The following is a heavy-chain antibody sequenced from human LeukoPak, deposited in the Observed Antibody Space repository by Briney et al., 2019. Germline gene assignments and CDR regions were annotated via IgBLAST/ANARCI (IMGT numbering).Heavy chain of an antibody. J-gene: IGHJ5*02. CDR2: IRGDAGDK. CDR3: AKALVPAAIMGCLFDP. D-gene: IGHD2-2*01. CDR1: GFTFSRYW. Sequence: GGSLRLSCAATGFTFSRYWMAWVRQAPGKGLEWVANIRGDAGDKGYADSVKGRFTISRDNGKNSLYLQMNSLTDEDTAVYYCAKALVPAAIMGCLFDPWGQGTLVTVSS. V-gene: IGHV3-7*01.